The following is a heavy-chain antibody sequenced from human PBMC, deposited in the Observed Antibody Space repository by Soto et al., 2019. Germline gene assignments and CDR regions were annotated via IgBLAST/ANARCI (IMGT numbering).Heavy chain of an antibody. CDR1: GFTFSSYW. V-gene: IGHV3-7*01. CDR2: IKQDGSEK. Sequence: GGSLRLSCAASGFTFSSYWMSWVRQAPGKGLEWVANIKQDGSEKYYVDSVKGRFTISRDNDKNSLYLQMNSLRAEDTAVYYCAGQYYYDRSGYKGNPWGQGTLVTVSS. J-gene: IGHJ5*02. CDR3: AGQYYYDRSGYKGNP. D-gene: IGHD3-22*01.